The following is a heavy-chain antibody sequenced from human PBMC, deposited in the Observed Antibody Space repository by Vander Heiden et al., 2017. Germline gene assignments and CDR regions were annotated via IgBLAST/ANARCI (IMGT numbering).Heavy chain of an antibody. CDR2: INPSDGST. J-gene: IGHJ4*02. CDR1: GYTFTSYY. CDR3: ARAGPFSDGWYRTAH. D-gene: IGHD6-19*01. Sequence: QVQLVQSGAEVKKPGAPVKVFCKTSGYTFTSYYMHWVRQAPGQGLEWMGIINPSDGSTGNAQKFQGRFTVTRDTSASTVYMELSSLRFEDTAVYYCARAGPFSDGWYRTAHWGQGTLVTVSS. V-gene: IGHV1-46*01.